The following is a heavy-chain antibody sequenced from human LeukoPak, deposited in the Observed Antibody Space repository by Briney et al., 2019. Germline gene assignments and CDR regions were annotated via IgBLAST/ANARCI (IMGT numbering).Heavy chain of an antibody. J-gene: IGHJ5*02. CDR1: GFTFSSYS. CDR3: ARDMGGNWFDP. CDR2: ISSSSSYI. V-gene: IGHV3-21*01. D-gene: IGHD3-16*01. Sequence: PGGSLRLSCAAFGFTFSSYSMNWVRQAPGKGLEWVSSISSSSSYIYYADSVKGRFTISRDNAKNSLYLQMNSLRAEDTAVYYCARDMGGNWFDPWGQGTLVTVSS.